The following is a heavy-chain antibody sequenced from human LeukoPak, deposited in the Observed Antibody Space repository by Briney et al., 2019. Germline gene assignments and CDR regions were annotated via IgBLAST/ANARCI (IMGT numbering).Heavy chain of an antibody. Sequence: SETLSLTCTVSGGSLSSYYWSWIRQPPGKGLEWIGYIYYSGSTNYNPSLKSRVTISVDTSKNQFSLKLSSVTAADTAVYYCARGGDLGYCSSTSCSNWFDPWGQGTLGTVS. CDR1: GGSLSSYY. CDR3: ARGGDLGYCSSTSCSNWFDP. CDR2: IYYSGST. V-gene: IGHV4-59*01. D-gene: IGHD2-2*01. J-gene: IGHJ5*02.